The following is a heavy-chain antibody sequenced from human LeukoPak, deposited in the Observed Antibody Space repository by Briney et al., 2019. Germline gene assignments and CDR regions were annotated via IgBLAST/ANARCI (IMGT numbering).Heavy chain of an antibody. Sequence: GRSLRLSCAASGFTFDDYAMHWVRQAPGKGLEWVSGISWNSGSIGYADSVKGRFTISRDNAKNSLYLQMNSLRAEDTALYYCAKGWLAKIFFPIDYWGQGTLVTVSS. V-gene: IGHV3-9*01. CDR2: ISWNSGSI. CDR1: GFTFDDYA. D-gene: IGHD5-24*01. J-gene: IGHJ4*02. CDR3: AKGWLAKIFFPIDY.